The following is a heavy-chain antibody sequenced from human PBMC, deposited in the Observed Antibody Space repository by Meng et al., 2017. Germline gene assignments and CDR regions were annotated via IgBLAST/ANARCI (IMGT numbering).Heavy chain of an antibody. Sequence: QVQRQESGPGLVKPSQHLSLTCTVSGGSISSGGYYWSWIRQHPGKGLEWIGYIYYSGSTYYNPSLKSRVTISVDTSKNQFSLKLSSVTAVDTAVYYCASVVRGVINFNYWGQGTLVTVSS. V-gene: IGHV4-31*03. CDR3: ASVVRGVINFNY. CDR1: GGSISSGGYY. J-gene: IGHJ4*02. D-gene: IGHD3-10*02. CDR2: IYYSGST.